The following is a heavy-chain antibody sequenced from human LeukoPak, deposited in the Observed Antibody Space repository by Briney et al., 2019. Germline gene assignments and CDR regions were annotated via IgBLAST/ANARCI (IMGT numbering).Heavy chain of an antibody. J-gene: IGHJ4*03. Sequence: SETLSLTCAVYGGSFSSYYWSSIRQSPGKGLEWIAEITHRGDTNYKPSVKSRVTISVDTSKNQFSLKVTSLTAADTAVYYCARGPTISETGYFDYWGQGTLVTVSS. CDR3: ARGPTISETGYFDY. D-gene: IGHD1-1*01. V-gene: IGHV4-34*01. CDR2: ITHRGDT. CDR1: GGSFSSYY.